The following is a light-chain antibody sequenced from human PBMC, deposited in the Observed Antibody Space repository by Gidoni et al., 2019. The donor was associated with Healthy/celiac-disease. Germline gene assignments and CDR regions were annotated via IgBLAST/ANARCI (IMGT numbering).Light chain of an antibody. CDR2: KAS. CDR1: QSISSW. Sequence: DIQMTQSPSTLSASVGDRVTITCRASQSISSWLAWYQQKPGKAPKLLIYKASSLESGVPSRFSGSGSGTKFTLTISSLQPDDFATYYCQRYNSYSTFGQGTKVEIK. CDR3: QRYNSYST. V-gene: IGKV1-5*03. J-gene: IGKJ1*01.